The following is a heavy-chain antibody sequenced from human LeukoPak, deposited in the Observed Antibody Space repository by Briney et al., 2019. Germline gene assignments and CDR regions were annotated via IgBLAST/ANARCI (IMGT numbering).Heavy chain of an antibody. V-gene: IGHV3-74*01. CDR2: INSDGSSA. D-gene: IGHD3-22*01. Sequence: GGSLRLSCGASGFTFSSHRMHWVRQAPGEAPAWVSRINSDGSSAVYADSVRGRFTVSRDNAKSTLFLQMDSLRAEDTAVYSCVRLRFYEGSGYYPDHWGQGTLVTVSS. J-gene: IGHJ4*02. CDR3: VRLRFYEGSGYYPDH. CDR1: GFTFSSHR.